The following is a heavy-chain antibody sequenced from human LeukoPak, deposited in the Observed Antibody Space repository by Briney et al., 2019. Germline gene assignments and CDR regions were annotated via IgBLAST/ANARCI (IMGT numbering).Heavy chain of an antibody. D-gene: IGHD3-10*01. Sequence: MASETLSLTCTVSGGSISSNYWSWIRQPPGKGLEWIGYIYSSGSTNYNPSLKSRVTISLDTSKNQFSLKLSSVTAADTAVYYCARRRLYYYGSGSYDWFDPWGQGTLVTVSS. V-gene: IGHV4-59*12. CDR2: IYSSGST. CDR3: ARRRLYYYGSGSYDWFDP. CDR1: GGSISSNY. J-gene: IGHJ5*02.